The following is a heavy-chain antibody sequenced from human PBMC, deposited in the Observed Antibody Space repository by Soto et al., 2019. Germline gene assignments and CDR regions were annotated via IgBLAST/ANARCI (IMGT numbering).Heavy chain of an antibody. CDR3: SGFSGGACHQNYGMDV. D-gene: IGHD2-21*02. CDR1: GFTISSCS. Sequence: EVHLEESGGGLVKPGGSLRLSCAVSGFTISSCSMNWVRQAPGKGLEWVSSISPSTSHIYYADSVKGRFTISRDNAKNSLFLQMNSLRAEDTAVYYCSGFSGGACHQNYGMDVWGQGTTVTVSS. CDR2: ISPSTSHI. V-gene: IGHV3-21*01. J-gene: IGHJ6*02.